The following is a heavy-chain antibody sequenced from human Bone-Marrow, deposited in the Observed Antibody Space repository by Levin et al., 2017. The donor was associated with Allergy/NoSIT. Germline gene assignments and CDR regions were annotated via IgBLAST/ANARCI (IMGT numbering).Heavy chain of an antibody. D-gene: IGHD3-16*01. V-gene: IGHV3-21*01. CDR3: ARITVWGTVSPERRDS. J-gene: IGHJ4*02. CDR1: GFTFSSYS. Sequence: GGSLRLSCAASGFTFSSYSMNWVRQAPGKGLEWVSFISSSSGYIYYADSVKGRFTISRDNAKSSLYLQMNSLTAEDSAVCYCARITVWGTVSPERRDSWGQGVLVTVSS. CDR2: ISSSSGYI.